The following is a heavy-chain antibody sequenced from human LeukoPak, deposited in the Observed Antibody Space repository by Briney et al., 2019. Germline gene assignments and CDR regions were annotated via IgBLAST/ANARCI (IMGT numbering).Heavy chain of an antibody. D-gene: IGHD3-9*01. J-gene: IGHJ4*02. CDR3: AKDGDYYDILTGPAYYFDY. V-gene: IGHV3-23*01. Sequence: PGGSLRLSCAASGFTFSSYAMSWVRQAPGKGLDWVSAISGSGGSTYYADSVKGRFTISRDNSKNTLYLQMNSLRAEDTAVYYCAKDGDYYDILTGPAYYFDYWGQGTLVTVSS. CDR1: GFTFSSYA. CDR2: ISGSGGST.